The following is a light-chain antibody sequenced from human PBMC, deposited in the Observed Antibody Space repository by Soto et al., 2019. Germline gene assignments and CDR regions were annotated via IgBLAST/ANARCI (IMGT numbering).Light chain of an antibody. CDR1: SSDVGGYNY. J-gene: IGLJ1*01. CDR3: CSYAGRNYV. V-gene: IGLV2-11*01. CDR2: DVS. Sequence: QSVLTQHRSVSGSPGQSVTISCTGTSSDVGGYNYVSWYQQHPGKAPKLMIYDVSKRPSGVPDRFSGSKSGNTASLTISGLQAEDEADYYCCSYAGRNYVFGTGTKLTVL.